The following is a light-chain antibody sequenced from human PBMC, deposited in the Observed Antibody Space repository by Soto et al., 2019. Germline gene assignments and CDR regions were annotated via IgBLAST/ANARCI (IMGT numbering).Light chain of an antibody. CDR1: QSISSY. J-gene: IGKJ2*01. Sequence: DNQMTPSPSSLSASVGDRVTITCRASQSISSYLNWYQQKPGKAPKLLIYAASSLQSGVPSRFSGSGSGTDFTLTISSLQPEDVETYYCQQSYRTPYTCGQGTKLEIK. CDR2: AAS. V-gene: IGKV1-39*01. CDR3: QQSYRTPYT.